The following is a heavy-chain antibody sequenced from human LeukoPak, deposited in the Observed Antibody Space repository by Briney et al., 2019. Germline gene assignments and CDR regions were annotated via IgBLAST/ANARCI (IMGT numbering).Heavy chain of an antibody. J-gene: IGHJ5*02. CDR2: IYYSGST. CDR3: ARRLLWFGADRVSSWFDP. D-gene: IGHD3-10*01. CDR1: GGSISSYD. V-gene: IGHV4-59*08. Sequence: PSETLSLTCTVSGGSISSYDWSWVRQAPGKGLEWVGDIYYSGSTNYNPSLKSRVTISVDTSKKQFSLKLSSVTAADTAVYYCARRLLWFGADRVSSWFDPWGQGTLVTVSS.